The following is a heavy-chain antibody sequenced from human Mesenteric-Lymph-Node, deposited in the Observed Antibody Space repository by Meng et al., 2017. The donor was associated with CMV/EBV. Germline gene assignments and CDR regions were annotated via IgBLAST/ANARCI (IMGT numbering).Heavy chain of an antibody. Sequence: ASVKVSCKASGYTFTTYDVNWVRQATGQGFEWMGWINPNSGGTNYARKFQGRVTMTRDTSSSTAYMELSWLRSDDTAVYYCARGPLGYCSSTRCSSNWFDPWGQGTLVTVSS. CDR2: INPNSGGT. CDR3: ARGPLGYCSSTRCSSNWFDP. V-gene: IGHV1-2*02. D-gene: IGHD2-2*01. CDR1: GYTFTTYD. J-gene: IGHJ5*02.